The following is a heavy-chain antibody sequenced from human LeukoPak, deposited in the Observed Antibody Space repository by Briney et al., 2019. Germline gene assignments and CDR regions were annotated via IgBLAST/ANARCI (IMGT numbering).Heavy chain of an antibody. J-gene: IGHJ3*02. D-gene: IGHD3-10*01. CDR3: AAADITMVRGVIIYDAFDI. CDR1: GFTFTSSA. Sequence: SVKVSCKASGFTFTSSAMQWVRQARGQRLEWIGWIVVGSGNTNYAQKFQERVTITRDMSTSTAYMELSSLRSEDTAVYYCAAADITMVRGVIIYDAFDIWGQGTMVTVSS. V-gene: IGHV1-58*02. CDR2: IVVGSGNT.